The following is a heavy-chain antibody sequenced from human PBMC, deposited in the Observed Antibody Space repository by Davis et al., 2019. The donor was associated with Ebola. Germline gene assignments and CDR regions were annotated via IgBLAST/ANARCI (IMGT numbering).Heavy chain of an antibody. Sequence: GESLKISCAASGFTFSTYTMTWVRQAPGKGLEWVSSISISSAFIYYADSVKGRFTVSRDNAKNSLSLQMNSLRAEDTAVYYWAGGESGWDASDIWGRGTMVTVSS. CDR3: AGGESGWDASDI. D-gene: IGHD6-19*01. J-gene: IGHJ3*02. CDR1: GFTFSTYT. CDR2: ISISSAFI. V-gene: IGHV3-21*01.